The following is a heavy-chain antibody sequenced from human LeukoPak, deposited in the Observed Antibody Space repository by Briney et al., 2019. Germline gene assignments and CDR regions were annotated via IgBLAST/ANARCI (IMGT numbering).Heavy chain of an antibody. J-gene: IGHJ4*02. CDR2: IRYDGSNK. V-gene: IGHV3-30*02. CDR1: GFTFSSYG. D-gene: IGHD3-3*01. CDR3: ARGVRFLEWLSYYFDY. Sequence: GGSLRLSCAASGFTFSSYGMHWVRQAPGKGLEWVAFIRYDGSNKYYADSVKGRFTISRDNSKNTLYLQMNSLRAEDTAVYYCARGVRFLEWLSYYFDYWGQGTLVTVSS.